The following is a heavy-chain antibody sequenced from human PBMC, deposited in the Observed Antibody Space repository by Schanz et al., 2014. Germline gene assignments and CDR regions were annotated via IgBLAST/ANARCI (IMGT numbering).Heavy chain of an antibody. CDR3: ARRLVANNNYYGMDV. V-gene: IGHV3-11*06. Sequence: QVQLVESGGGLVKPGGSLRLSCAASGFTLSDHCMTWIRQAPGKGLEWVTYMYSDGSYTNYPDSVKGRFTISRDRAKKSLYLQMNRLRAEDTAVYYCARRLVANNNYYGMDVWGQGTTVTVSS. CDR1: GFTLSDHC. CDR2: MYSDGSYT. J-gene: IGHJ6*02. D-gene: IGHD5-12*01.